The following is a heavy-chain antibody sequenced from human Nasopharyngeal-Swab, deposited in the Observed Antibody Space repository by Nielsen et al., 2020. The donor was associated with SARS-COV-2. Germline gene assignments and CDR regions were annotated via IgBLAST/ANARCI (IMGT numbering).Heavy chain of an antibody. Sequence: SETLSLTCTVSGGSVTSGGYHWTWIRQHPGKALEWIGYIYSSGNTYYSPSLKSRVTISVDTSRNQFSLKLSSVTAADTAVYYCARDVRGGPYLDSWGQGTLVTVSS. D-gene: IGHD2-15*01. CDR1: GGSVTSGGYH. CDR2: IYSSGNT. J-gene: IGHJ4*02. CDR3: ARDVRGGPYLDS. V-gene: IGHV4-31*03.